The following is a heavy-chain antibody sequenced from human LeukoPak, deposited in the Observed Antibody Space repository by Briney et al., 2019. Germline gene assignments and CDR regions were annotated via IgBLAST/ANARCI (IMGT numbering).Heavy chain of an antibody. CDR2: INHSGST. D-gene: IGHD3-22*01. CDR1: GGSFSSYY. CDR3: AFSSAYQQH. J-gene: IGHJ1*01. V-gene: IGHV4-34*01. Sequence: PSETLSLTCAVYGGSFSSYYRSWIRQPPGKGLEWIGEINHSGSTDYNPSLKSRVTISVDTSKNQFSLKLSSVTAADTAVYYCAFSSAYQQHCGQGTLVTVSS.